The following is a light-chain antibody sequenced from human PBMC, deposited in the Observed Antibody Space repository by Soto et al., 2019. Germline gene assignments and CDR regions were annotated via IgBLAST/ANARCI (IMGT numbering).Light chain of an antibody. CDR3: CSYAGYYTV. J-gene: IGLJ3*02. V-gene: IGLV2-11*01. Sequence: QSALTQPRSVSGSPGQSVTISCTGTSSDVGGYNSVSWYQQRPGTAPKLMIYDVSKWPSGVPGRFSGSKSGNTASLTISRLQAEDEADYYCCSYAGYYTVFGGGTKLTVL. CDR1: SSDVGGYNS. CDR2: DVS.